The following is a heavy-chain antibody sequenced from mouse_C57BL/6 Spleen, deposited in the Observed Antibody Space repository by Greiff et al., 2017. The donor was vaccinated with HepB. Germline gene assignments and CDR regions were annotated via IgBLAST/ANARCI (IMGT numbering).Heavy chain of an antibody. CDR3: ARRGGSSYGWFAY. D-gene: IGHD1-1*01. Sequence: EVQLQESGPGMVKPSQSLSLTCTVTGYSITSGYDWHWIRHFPGNKLEWMGYISYSGSTNYNPSLKSRISITHDTSKNHFFLKLNSVTTEDTATYYCARRGGSSYGWFAYWGQGTLVTVSA. J-gene: IGHJ3*01. CDR2: ISYSGST. V-gene: IGHV3-1*01. CDR1: GYSITSGYD.